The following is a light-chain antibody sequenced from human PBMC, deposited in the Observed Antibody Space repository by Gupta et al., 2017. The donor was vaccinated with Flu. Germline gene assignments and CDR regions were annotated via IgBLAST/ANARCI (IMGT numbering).Light chain of an antibody. CDR2: VAA. CDR1: QRVSSSY. J-gene: IGKJ1*01. Sequence: PCTLYLSRGDRATLSCWASQRVSSSYFAWQQQKPIQTQRLIIDVAASMSPGIAARFRGRGVGKDFPLTSSRPEQDVFAAYCIQHYCTSPTFGQGTKVKIK. V-gene: IGKV3-20*01. CDR3: QHYCTSPT.